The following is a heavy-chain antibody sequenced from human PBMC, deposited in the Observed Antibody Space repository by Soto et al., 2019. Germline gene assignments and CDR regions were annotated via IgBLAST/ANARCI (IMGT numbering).Heavy chain of an antibody. CDR3: ARISCKGGSCYFDFDH. Sequence: ASVKVSCKASGYSFKDHDMHWVRQAPGRGLEWVGIINPSGEHTNYAQQFRGRVAMTRDTSTSTAYMELRSLRSEDTAVYFCARISCKGGSCYFDFDHWGQGTLVTSPQ. V-gene: IGHV1-46*02. CDR2: INPSGEHT. D-gene: IGHD2-15*01. J-gene: IGHJ4*02. CDR1: GYSFKDHD.